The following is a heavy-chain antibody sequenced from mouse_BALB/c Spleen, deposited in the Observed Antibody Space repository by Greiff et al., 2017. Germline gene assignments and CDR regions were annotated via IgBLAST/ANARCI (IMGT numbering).Heavy chain of an antibody. J-gene: IGHJ4*01. D-gene: IGHD1-1*01. V-gene: IGHV1-9*01. CDR1: GYTFSSYW. Sequence: QVQLKQSGAELMKPGASVKISCKATGYTFSSYWIEWVKQRPGHGLEWIGEILPGSGSTNYNEKFKGKATFTADTSSNTAYMQLSSLTSEDSAVYYCARSHYYGSRGYAMDYWGQGTSVTVSS. CDR2: ILPGSGST. CDR3: ARSHYYGSRGYAMDY.